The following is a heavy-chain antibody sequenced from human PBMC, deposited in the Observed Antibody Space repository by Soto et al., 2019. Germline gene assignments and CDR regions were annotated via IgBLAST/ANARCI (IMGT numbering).Heavy chain of an antibody. V-gene: IGHV3-11*06. CDR1: GFTFSNYF. CDR3: VRDSARIVVVPRVDGDDWLDP. D-gene: IGHD2-2*01. CDR2: ISGSSDNI. J-gene: IGHJ5*02. Sequence: GGSLRLSCAASGFTFSNYFMSWIRQAPGKGLEWVSFISGSSDNIKYADSVKGRFTISRDNAKNSLYLQMNSLRADDTAVYYCVRDSARIVVVPRVDGDDWLDPWGQGTLVTV.